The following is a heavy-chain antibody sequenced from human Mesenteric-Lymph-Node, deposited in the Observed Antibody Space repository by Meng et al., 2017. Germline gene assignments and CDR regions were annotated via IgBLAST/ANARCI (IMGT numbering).Heavy chain of an antibody. CDR2: TYYRSKWYH. J-gene: IGHJ4*02. V-gene: IGHV6-1*01. Sequence: QVQVQHSGPGLVKPSQTLSLTCAISGDIVSSNSAAWHWIRQSPSRGLEWLGRTYYRSKWYHEYAVSVKSRITISPDTPKNQFSLQLNSMTPEDTAVYYCARGINGGCGDWGQGTLVTVSS. CDR1: GDIVSSNSAA. D-gene: IGHD4-23*01. CDR3: ARGINGGCGD.